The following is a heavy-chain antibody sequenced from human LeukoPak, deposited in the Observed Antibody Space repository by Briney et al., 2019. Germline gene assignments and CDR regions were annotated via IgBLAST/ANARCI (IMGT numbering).Heavy chain of an antibody. CDR3: ARVLWLYSSSWILGGFDI. CDR1: GLTFSSYW. Sequence: GGSLRLSCAASGLTFSSYWMSWVRQAPGKGLEWVANIKQDGSEKYYVDSVKGRFTISRDNAKNSLYLQMNRLRAEDTAVYYCARVLWLYSSSWILGGFDIWGQGTMVTVSS. D-gene: IGHD6-13*01. J-gene: IGHJ3*02. CDR2: IKQDGSEK. V-gene: IGHV3-7*01.